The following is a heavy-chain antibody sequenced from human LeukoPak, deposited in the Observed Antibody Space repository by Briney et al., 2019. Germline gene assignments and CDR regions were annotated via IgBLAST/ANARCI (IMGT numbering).Heavy chain of an antibody. V-gene: IGHV4-59*08. D-gene: IGHD3-10*01. Sequence: SETLSLTCTVSGGALSNYYWSWIRQPPGKGLEWIGYIYYSGSTNYNPSLKSRVTISVDTSKNQFSLKLSSVTAADTAVYYCARQPTSMVRVYNWFDPWGQGTLVTVSS. CDR1: GGALSNYY. CDR2: IYYSGST. CDR3: ARQPTSMVRVYNWFDP. J-gene: IGHJ5*02.